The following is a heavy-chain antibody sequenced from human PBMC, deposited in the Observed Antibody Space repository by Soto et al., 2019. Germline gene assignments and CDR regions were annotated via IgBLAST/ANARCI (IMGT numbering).Heavy chain of an antibody. J-gene: IGHJ4*01. CDR3: TTFSRTIIPQGRFDF. V-gene: IGHV3-15*01. D-gene: IGHD3-3*01. CDR2: IKSQTDGGSG. Sequence: GGSLRLSCAASGFTFSDYYMSWIRQAPGKGLEWVGRIKSQTDGGSGDYAAPVKGRFVVSRDDSKNIVYLQMNSLKIEDTAVYYCTTFSRTIIPQGRFDFRCHGILGSVS. CDR1: GFTFSDYY.